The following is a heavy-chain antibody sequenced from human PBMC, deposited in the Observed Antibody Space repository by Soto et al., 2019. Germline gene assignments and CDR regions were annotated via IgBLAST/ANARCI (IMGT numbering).Heavy chain of an antibody. CDR2: ISADNGNT. J-gene: IGHJ4*02. D-gene: IGHD2-15*01. V-gene: IGHV1-18*04. CDR3: APGILEPRNIDARVGGLYCAY. CDR1: GYTFSSYT. Sequence: ASVKVSCKASGYTFSSYTITWVRQAPGQGLEWMGWISADNGNTNYAQRLQGRVTMTTATSTSTAYMELTSLTSNDTAVYYCAPGILEPRNIDARVGGLYCAYWGQVTLGPVS.